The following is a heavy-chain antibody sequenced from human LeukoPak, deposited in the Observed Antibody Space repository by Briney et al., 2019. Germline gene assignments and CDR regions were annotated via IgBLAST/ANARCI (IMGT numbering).Heavy chain of an antibody. CDR3: ARDPADPNYYDSSSYYLGY. D-gene: IGHD3-22*01. CDR1: GFTFSSYS. J-gene: IGHJ4*02. Sequence: GGSLRLSYAASGFTFSSYSMNWVRQAPGKGLEWVSYISSSSSTIYYADSAKGRFTISRDNAKNSLYLQMNSLRAEDTAVYYCARDPADPNYYDSSSYYLGYWGQGTLVTVSS. CDR2: ISSSSSTI. V-gene: IGHV3-48*04.